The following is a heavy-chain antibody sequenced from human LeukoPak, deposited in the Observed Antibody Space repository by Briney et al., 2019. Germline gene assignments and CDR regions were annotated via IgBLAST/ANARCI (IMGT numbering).Heavy chain of an antibody. Sequence: SETLSLTCAVYGGSFSGYYWSWIRQPPGKGLERIGEINHSGSTNYNPSLKSRVTISVDTSKNQFSLKLSSVTAADTAVYYCARGAPTQYYDFWSGYSRYYGMDVWGQGTTVTVSS. D-gene: IGHD3-3*01. J-gene: IGHJ6*02. CDR2: INHSGST. CDR1: GGSFSGYY. CDR3: ARGAPTQYYDFWSGYSRYYGMDV. V-gene: IGHV4-34*01.